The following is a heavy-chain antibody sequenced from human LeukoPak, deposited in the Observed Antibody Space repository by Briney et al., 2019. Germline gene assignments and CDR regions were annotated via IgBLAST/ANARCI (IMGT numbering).Heavy chain of an antibody. CDR1: GGTFSSYA. D-gene: IGHD6-19*01. J-gene: IGHJ4*02. Sequence: ASVKVSCKASGGTFSSYAISWVRQAPGQGLEWMGGIIPIFGTANYAQKFQGRVTITADESTSTAYMELRSLRSDDMAVYYCATIAVAGTVDYWGQGTLVTVSS. CDR3: ATIAVAGTVDY. V-gene: IGHV1-69*13. CDR2: IIPIFGTA.